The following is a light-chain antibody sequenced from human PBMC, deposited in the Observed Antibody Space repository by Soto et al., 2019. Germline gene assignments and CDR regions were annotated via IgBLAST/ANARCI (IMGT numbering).Light chain of an antibody. CDR1: SSNIGAGYD. J-gene: IGLJ3*02. CDR3: QSYDSSLSGGV. V-gene: IGLV1-40*01. CDR2: GNS. Sequence: QSVLTQPPSVSGAPGQRVTISCTGSSSNIGAGYDVHWYQQLPGTAPKLLIYGNSNRPSGVPDRFSGSKSGTSASLAITGLRAEEEADYYCQSYDSSLSGGVFGGGTKLPVL.